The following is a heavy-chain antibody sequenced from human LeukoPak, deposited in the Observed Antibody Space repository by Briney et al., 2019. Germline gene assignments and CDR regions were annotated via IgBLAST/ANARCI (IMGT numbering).Heavy chain of an antibody. CDR2: ISYDGSNK. Sequence: AGGSLRLSCAASGFTFSSYGMHWVRQAPGKGLEWVALISYDGSNKYYADSVKGRFTISRDNSKNTLYLQMNSLRAEDTAVYYCANDIRSSWYYYGMDVWGQGTTVTVS. J-gene: IGHJ6*02. CDR1: GFTFSSYG. V-gene: IGHV3-30*18. CDR3: ANDIRSSWYYYGMDV. D-gene: IGHD6-13*01.